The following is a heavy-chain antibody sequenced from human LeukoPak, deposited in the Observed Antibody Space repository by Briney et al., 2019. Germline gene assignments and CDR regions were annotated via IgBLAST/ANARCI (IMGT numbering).Heavy chain of an antibody. CDR2: ISRSSSYI. V-gene: IGHV3-21*01. CDR1: GFTFSGYS. Sequence: GGALRLSCAASGFTFSGYSMNWVRQAPGKGLEWVSSISRSSSYIYNADSVKGGFTISRDNARKSLYLQLNSLRAEDTAVYFCARVPPGTTFLIGPSDYWGHGTLVTVSS. D-gene: IGHD1-1*01. J-gene: IGHJ4*01. CDR3: ARVPPGTTFLIGPSDY.